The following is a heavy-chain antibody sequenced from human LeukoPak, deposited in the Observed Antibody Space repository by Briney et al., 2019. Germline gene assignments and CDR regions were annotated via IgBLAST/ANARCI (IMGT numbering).Heavy chain of an antibody. D-gene: IGHD6-19*01. CDR3: ARVAPSGWAFGYYYYMDV. CDR1: GGSISSHY. J-gene: IGHJ6*03. Sequence: TSETLSLTCTVSGGSISSHYWRWIRQPPGKGLEWIGYIYYSGSTNYKPSLKSRVTISVDTSKNQFSLKLRSVTAANTAVYYCARVAPSGWAFGYYYYMDVWGKGTTVTVSS. V-gene: IGHV4-59*11. CDR2: IYYSGST.